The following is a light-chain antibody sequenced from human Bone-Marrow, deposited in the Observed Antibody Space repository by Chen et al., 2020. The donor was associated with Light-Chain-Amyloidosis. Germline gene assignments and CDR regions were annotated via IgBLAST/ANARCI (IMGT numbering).Light chain of an antibody. CDR1: NIGSTS. Sequence: SYVLTQPSSVSVAPGQTATIACGGNNIGSTSVHWYQQTPGQAPLLVVYDDSDRPSGIPERVSGSNSGNRATLTVSRVEAGDEADDYCQVWERGSDRPVFGGGTKLTVL. CDR2: DDS. J-gene: IGLJ3*02. V-gene: IGLV3-21*02. CDR3: QVWERGSDRPV.